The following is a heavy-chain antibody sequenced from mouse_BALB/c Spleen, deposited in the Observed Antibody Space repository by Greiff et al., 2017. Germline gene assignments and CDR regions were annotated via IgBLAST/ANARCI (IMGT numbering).Heavy chain of an antibody. CDR2: ISDGGSYT. CDR1: GFTFSDYY. V-gene: IGHV5-4*02. CDR3: ARADYDGDYYAMDY. Sequence: EVKLVESGGGLVKPGGSLKLSCAASGFTFSDYYMYWVRQTPEKRLEWVATISDGGSYTYYPDSVKGRFTISRDNAKNNLYLQMSSLKSEDTAMYYCARADYDGDYYAMDYWGQGTSVTVSS. J-gene: IGHJ4*01. D-gene: IGHD2-4*01.